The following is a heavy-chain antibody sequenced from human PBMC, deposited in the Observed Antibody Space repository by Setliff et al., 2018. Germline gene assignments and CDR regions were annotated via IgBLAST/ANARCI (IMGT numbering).Heavy chain of an antibody. D-gene: IGHD3-10*01. Sequence: SETLSLTCTVSGGPISSDHWSWIRQPPGKGLEWIGDVYSSGGTNYNPSLKSRATISIDTSKNQFSLKLTSVTAADTAVYYCARDRRDYLGAGSSEIDYYYYYYMDVWGKGTTVTVSS. CDR2: VYSSGGT. CDR3: ARDRRDYLGAGSSEIDYYYYYYMDV. J-gene: IGHJ6*03. V-gene: IGHV4-4*08. CDR1: GGPISSDH.